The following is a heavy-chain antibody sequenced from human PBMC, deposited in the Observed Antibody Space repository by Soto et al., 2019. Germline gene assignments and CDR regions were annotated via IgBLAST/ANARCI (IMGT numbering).Heavy chain of an antibody. V-gene: IGHV3-23*01. Sequence: TGGSLRLSCAASGFTFSSYAMSWVRQAPGKGLEWVSAISGSGGSTYYADSVKGRFTISRDNSKNTLYLQMNSLRAEDTAVYYCAKDWGYCTNGVCYTAMDVWGQGTTVTVSS. J-gene: IGHJ6*02. CDR3: AKDWGYCTNGVCYTAMDV. CDR1: GFTFSSYA. CDR2: ISGSGGST. D-gene: IGHD2-8*01.